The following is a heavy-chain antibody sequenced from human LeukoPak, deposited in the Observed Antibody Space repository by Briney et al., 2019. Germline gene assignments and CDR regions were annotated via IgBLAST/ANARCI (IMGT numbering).Heavy chain of an antibody. CDR1: GGSTSSGDYY. J-gene: IGHJ4*02. CDR2: IYYSGTT. V-gene: IGHV4-31*03. CDR3: ARGDYFDL. Sequence: SQTLSLTCTVSGGSTSSGDYYWNWIRQHPGKGLEWIGYIYYSGTTYYNPSLRSRVIISEDTSKNQFSLKLSSVTAADTAVYYCARGDYFDLWGQGTLVTVSS.